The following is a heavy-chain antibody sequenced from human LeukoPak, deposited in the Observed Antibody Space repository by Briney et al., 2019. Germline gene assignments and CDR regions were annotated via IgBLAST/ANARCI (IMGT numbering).Heavy chain of an antibody. CDR2: ISGSGGST. D-gene: IGHD2-15*01. J-gene: IGHJ4*02. Sequence: GGSLRLSCAASGFTFSSYAMSWVRQAPGKGLEWVSGISGSGGSTNYADSVKGRFTISRHSSKNTLYLQMNSLRPEDTAVYYCAGGGSYYSDYWGQGTLVTVSS. CDR1: GFTFSSYA. V-gene: IGHV3-23*01. CDR3: AGGGSYYSDY.